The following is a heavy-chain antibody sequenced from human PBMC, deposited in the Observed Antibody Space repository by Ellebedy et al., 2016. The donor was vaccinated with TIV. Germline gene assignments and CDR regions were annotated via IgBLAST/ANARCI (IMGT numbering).Heavy chain of an antibody. CDR3: ARDPKSYSGSYFDWFDP. Sequence: SVKVSXKASGGTFSSYAISWVRQAPGQGLEWMGGIIPIFGTANYAQKFQGRVTITADKSTSTAYMELSSLRSEDTAVYYCARDPKSYSGSYFDWFDPWGQGTLVTVSS. V-gene: IGHV1-69*06. CDR2: IIPIFGTA. CDR1: GGTFSSYA. J-gene: IGHJ5*02. D-gene: IGHD1-26*01.